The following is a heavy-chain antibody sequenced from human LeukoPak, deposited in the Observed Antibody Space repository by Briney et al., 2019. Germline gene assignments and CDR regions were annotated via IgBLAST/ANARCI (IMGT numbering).Heavy chain of an antibody. J-gene: IGHJ4*02. CDR1: GFTFSSYS. Sequence: PGGSLRLSCAASGFTFSSYSMNWVRQAPGKGLEWVSSISSSSSYIYYADSVKGRFTISRDNAKNSLYLQMNSLRAEDTAVYYCARGVNYYDSSAQLEFDYWGQGTLVTVSS. D-gene: IGHD3-22*01. CDR2: ISSSSSYI. CDR3: ARGVNYYDSSAQLEFDY. V-gene: IGHV3-21*01.